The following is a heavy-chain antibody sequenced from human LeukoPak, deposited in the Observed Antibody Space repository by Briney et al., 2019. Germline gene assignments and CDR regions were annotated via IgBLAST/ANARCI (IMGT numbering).Heavy chain of an antibody. D-gene: IGHD5-18*01. CDR3: ARVSGYSYGVDNY. J-gene: IGHJ4*02. CDR1: GYTFTSYY. Sequence: ASVKVSCKASGYTFTSYYMHWVRQAPGQGLEWMGWINPNSGGTNYAQKFQGRVTMTRDTSISTAYMELSRLRSDDTAVYYCARVSGYSYGVDNYWGQGTLVTVSS. CDR2: INPNSGGT. V-gene: IGHV1-2*02.